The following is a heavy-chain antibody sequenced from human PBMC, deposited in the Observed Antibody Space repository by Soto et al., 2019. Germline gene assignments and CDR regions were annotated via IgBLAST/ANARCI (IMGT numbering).Heavy chain of an antibody. V-gene: IGHV4-31*03. D-gene: IGHD2-15*01. CDR1: GGSISSGGYY. Sequence: QVQLQASGPGLVKPSQTLSLTCTVSGGSISSGGYYWRWIRQHPGKGLEWIGYIYYSGSTYNNPSLNSRVTISVDTSKNQFSLKLSSVTAADTAVYYCARGGGYCSGGSCYSLSYYFDYWGQGTLVTVSS. CDR2: IYYSGST. J-gene: IGHJ4*02. CDR3: ARGGGYCSGGSCYSLSYYFDY.